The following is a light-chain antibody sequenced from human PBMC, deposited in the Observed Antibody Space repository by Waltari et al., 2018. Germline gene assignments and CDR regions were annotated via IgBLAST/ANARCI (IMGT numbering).Light chain of an antibody. V-gene: IGLV1-40*01. J-gene: IGLJ3*02. CDR2: GKS. CDR1: SSNIGAGYD. CDR3: QSYDSSLSGSRV. Sequence: QSVLTQPPSVSGAPGQRVTISCTGSSSNIGAGYDVHWYQQLPGTAPKLLIYGKSNRPSRVPDRFSGSKSGTSASLAITGLQAEDEADYYCQSYDSSLSGSRVFGGGTKLTVL.